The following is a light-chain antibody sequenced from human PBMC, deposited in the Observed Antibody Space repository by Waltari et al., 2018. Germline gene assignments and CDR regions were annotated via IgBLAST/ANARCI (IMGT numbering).Light chain of an antibody. CDR3: QSYDTTLSVV. CDR1: GSNIGAGYD. J-gene: IGLJ3*02. Sequence: QSVLTQPPSVSGAPGQKVTISCTGSGSNIGAGYDVHWSQQLPRAAPKLLIYGPSSRPLGVPYRFFGSTSGTSASLAITGLQAEDEADYYCQSYDTTLSVVFGGGTKLTVL. CDR2: GPS. V-gene: IGLV1-40*01.